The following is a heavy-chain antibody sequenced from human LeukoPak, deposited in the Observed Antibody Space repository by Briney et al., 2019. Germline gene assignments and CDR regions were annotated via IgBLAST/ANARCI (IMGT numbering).Heavy chain of an antibody. CDR1: GFTFSSYA. J-gene: IGHJ3*02. CDR2: ISGSGGST. D-gene: IGHD3-10*01. V-gene: IGHV3-23*01. CDR3: AKDRRGRWGYGSGSYVSYAFDI. Sequence: PGGSLRLSCAASGFTFSSYAMSWVRQAPGKGLEWVSAISGSGGSTYYADSVKGRFTISRDNSKNTLYLQMNSLRAEDTALYYCAKDRRGRWGYGSGSYVSYAFDIWGQGTMVTVSS.